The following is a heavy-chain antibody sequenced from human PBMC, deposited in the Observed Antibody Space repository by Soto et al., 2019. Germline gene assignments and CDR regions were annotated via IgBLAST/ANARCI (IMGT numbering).Heavy chain of an antibody. CDR3: ARQRCSSKRCRPNFDS. V-gene: IGHV4-34*01. D-gene: IGHD2-2*01. CDR1: GWSCIGDY. CDR2: INHSGST. Sequence: PSDTLSLTCSFYGWSCIGDYCSLILQPPGKGLEWIGEINHSGSTNYNSSLKSRVIMSVDTSKSHFSLKLNSLTAADTAVYYCARQRCSSKRCRPNFDSWGKGNLVHVSS. J-gene: IGHJ4*02.